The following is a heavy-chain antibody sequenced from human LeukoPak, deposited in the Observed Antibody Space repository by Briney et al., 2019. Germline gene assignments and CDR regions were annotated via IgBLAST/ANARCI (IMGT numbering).Heavy chain of an antibody. Sequence: GASVKVSCKASGYTFTTYYIHWVRQAPGQGLEWMGIINPSIESTNYAQKFQGRVTMTRDTSTSTVYMELTSLRSEDTAVYYCARDGGPGAAWYFDLWGRGTLVTVSS. J-gene: IGHJ2*01. CDR3: ARDGGPGAAWYFDL. CDR2: INPSIEST. V-gene: IGHV1-46*01. CDR1: GYTFTTYY. D-gene: IGHD3-3*01.